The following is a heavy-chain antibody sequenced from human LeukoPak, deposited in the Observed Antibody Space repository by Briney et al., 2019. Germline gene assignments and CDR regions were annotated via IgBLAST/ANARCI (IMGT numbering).Heavy chain of an antibody. CDR3: ARKMGSGSFYSPDAFHI. CDR1: VYSFTSYC. V-gene: IGHV5-51*01. Sequence: ESLKISCQGSVYSFTSYCIGWVPQMPGKGLEWMGIIYPGDSDTRYSPSFQGQVTISADKSISTAHLQWSSLKASDTAMYYCARKMGSGSFYSPDAFHIWGQGTMVTVSS. D-gene: IGHD3-10*01. J-gene: IGHJ3*02. CDR2: IYPGDSDT.